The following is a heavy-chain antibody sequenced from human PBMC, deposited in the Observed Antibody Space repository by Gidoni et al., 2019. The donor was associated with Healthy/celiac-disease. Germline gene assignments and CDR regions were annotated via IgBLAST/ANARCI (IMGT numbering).Heavy chain of an antibody. CDR1: GGSLRSYY. CDR2: IYTRGST. Sequence: QVQLQESGPGLVKPSETLSLTCTVSGGSLRSYYWSWFRQPAGKGLEWIGRIYTRGSTNYNPSRKSRVTMSVDTSKNQFSLKLSSVTAADTAVYYCARDGHYDFWSGYTDGMDVWGQGTTVTVSS. CDR3: ARDGHYDFWSGYTDGMDV. V-gene: IGHV4-4*07. D-gene: IGHD3-3*01. J-gene: IGHJ6*02.